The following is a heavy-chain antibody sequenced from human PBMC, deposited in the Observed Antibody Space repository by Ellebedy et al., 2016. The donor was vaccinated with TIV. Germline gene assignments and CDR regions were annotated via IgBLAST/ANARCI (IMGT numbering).Heavy chain of an antibody. J-gene: IGHJ3*02. V-gene: IGHV3-23*01. CDR3: VRDLHWAFDI. CDR1: GFTFSSYA. Sequence: GESLKISCAASGFTFSSYAMSWVRQAPGKGLEWVSVISGSGDTTYYADSVKGRFTISRDNAKNSLYLQMNSLRDADTAVYYCVRDLHWAFDIWGQGTVVTVSS. D-gene: IGHD1-1*01. CDR2: ISGSGDTT.